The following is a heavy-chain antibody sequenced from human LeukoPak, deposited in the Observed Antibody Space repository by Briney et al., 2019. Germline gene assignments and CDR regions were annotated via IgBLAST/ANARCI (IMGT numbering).Heavy chain of an antibody. V-gene: IGHV3-7*01. CDR3: ARDREGSSRRYFDY. D-gene: IGHD6-13*01. Sequence: TGGSLRLSCAASGFTFSSYWMSWVRQAPGKGLEWVANIKQDGREKYYVDSVKGRFTISRDNAKNSLYLQMNSLRAEDTAVYYCARDREGSSRRYFDYWGQGTLVTVSS. J-gene: IGHJ4*02. CDR1: GFTFSSYW. CDR2: IKQDGREK.